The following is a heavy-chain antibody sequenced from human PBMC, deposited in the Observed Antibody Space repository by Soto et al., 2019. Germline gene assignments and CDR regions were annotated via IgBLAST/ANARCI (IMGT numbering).Heavy chain of an antibody. CDR2: ISYDGSNK. D-gene: IGHD3-22*01. CDR1: GFTFSSYA. V-gene: IGHV3-30-3*01. Sequence: SGGSLRLSCAASGFTFSSYAMHWVRQAPGKGLEWVAVISYDGSNKYYADSVKGRFTISRDNSKNTLYLQMNSLRAEDTAVYYCARDEARYYDSSGYYSPLNAFDIWGQGTMVTVSS. CDR3: ARDEARYYDSSGYYSPLNAFDI. J-gene: IGHJ3*02.